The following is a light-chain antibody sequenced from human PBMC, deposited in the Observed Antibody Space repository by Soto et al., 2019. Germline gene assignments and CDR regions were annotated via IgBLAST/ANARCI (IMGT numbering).Light chain of an antibody. CDR2: GAS. V-gene: IGKV3-20*01. J-gene: IGKJ1*01. Sequence: EIVMTQSPATLSVSPGDGATLSCRASQSVDSNLAWYQQKPGQAPRLLIYGASSRATGIPDRFSGSGSGTDFTLTISRLEPEDFAVYYCQQYGSSPRTFGQGTKV. CDR1: QSVDSN. CDR3: QQYGSSPRT.